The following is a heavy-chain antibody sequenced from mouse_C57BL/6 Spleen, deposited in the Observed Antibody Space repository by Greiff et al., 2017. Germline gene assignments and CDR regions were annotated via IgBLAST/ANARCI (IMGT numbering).Heavy chain of an antibody. Sequence: VQRVESGAELVKPGASVKISCKASGYAFSSYWMNWVKQRPGKGLEWIGQIYPGDGDTNYNGKFKGKATLTADKSSSTAYMQLSSLTSEDSAVYFCARFTTVVASFDYWGQGTTLTVSS. D-gene: IGHD1-1*01. CDR3: ARFTTVVASFDY. CDR2: IYPGDGDT. V-gene: IGHV1-80*01. CDR1: GYAFSSYW. J-gene: IGHJ2*01.